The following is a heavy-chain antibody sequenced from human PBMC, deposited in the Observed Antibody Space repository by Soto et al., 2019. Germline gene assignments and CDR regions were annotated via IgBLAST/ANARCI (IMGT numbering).Heavy chain of an antibody. CDR2: ISGSGDST. V-gene: IGHV3-23*01. CDR3: AKERSSGWSFDY. J-gene: IGHJ4*02. D-gene: IGHD6-19*01. CDR1: GFTFSSYA. Sequence: GGSLRLSCAASGFTFSSYAMHWVRQAPGKGLEWVSGISGSGDSTYYADSVKGRFTVSRDNSKNTLYLQMNSLRAEDTAVFYCAKERSSGWSFDYWGQGTLVTXSS.